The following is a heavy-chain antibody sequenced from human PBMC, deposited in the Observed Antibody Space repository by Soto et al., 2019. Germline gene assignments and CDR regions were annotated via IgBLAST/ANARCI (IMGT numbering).Heavy chain of an antibody. CDR3: AGPAVISSSWCFDY. Sequence: GGSLRLSCAASGFTFSSYAMSWVRQAPGKGLEWVSAISGSGGSTYYADSVKGRFTISRDNSKNTLYLQMNSLRAEDTPVYYCAGPAVISSSWCFDYWGQGTLVTVSS. D-gene: IGHD6-13*01. J-gene: IGHJ4*02. CDR2: ISGSGGST. V-gene: IGHV3-23*01. CDR1: GFTFSSYA.